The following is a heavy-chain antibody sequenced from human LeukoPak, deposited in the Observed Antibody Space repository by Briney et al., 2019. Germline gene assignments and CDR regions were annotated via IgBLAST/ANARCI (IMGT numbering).Heavy chain of an antibody. D-gene: IGHD5-18*01. CDR3: ATGVYSYGGDDAFDI. CDR1: GGSISSGGYS. CDR2: IYHIVTT. J-gene: IGHJ3*02. Sequence: TLSLTCAVSGGSISSGGYSWGWVRRPGGKGVEWIEYIYHIVTTYYNPSLKTPVTISVHMSKNQFSLKLSSVTAADTAVYYFATGVYSYGGDDAFDIWGQETMVTVSS. V-gene: IGHV4-30-2*01.